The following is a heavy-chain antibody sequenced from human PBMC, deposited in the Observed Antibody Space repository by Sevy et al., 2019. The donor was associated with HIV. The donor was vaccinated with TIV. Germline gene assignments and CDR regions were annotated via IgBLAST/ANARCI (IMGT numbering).Heavy chain of an antibody. D-gene: IGHD3-10*01. CDR3: ARDGIRRDYYHGMDV. V-gene: IGHV4-61*02. J-gene: IGHJ6*02. CDR1: GDSISSGNHW. Sequence: SETLSLTCTVSGDSISSGNHWWSWIRQPAGKGLEWIGRVYSSGRTMYNSSLKSRVTMSVDTSKNQFSVMVSSLIAADTAIYYCARDGIRRDYYHGMDVWGQGTTVTVSS. CDR2: VYSSGRT.